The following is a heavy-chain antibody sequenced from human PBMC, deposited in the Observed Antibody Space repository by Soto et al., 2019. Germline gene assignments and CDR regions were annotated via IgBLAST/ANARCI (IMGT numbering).Heavy chain of an antibody. CDR3: ARGSIMITFGGAGDY. D-gene: IGHD3-16*01. CDR2: IYYSGST. CDR1: GGSISSGDYY. V-gene: IGHV4-30-4*01. Sequence: SETLSLTCTVSGGSISSGDYYWSWIRQPPGKGLEWIGYIYYSGSTYYNPSLKSRVTISVDTSKNQFSLKLSSVTAADTAVYYCARGSIMITFGGAGDYWGPGTLVTVSS. J-gene: IGHJ4*02.